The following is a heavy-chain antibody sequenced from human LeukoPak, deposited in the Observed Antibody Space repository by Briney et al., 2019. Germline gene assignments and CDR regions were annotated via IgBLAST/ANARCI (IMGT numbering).Heavy chain of an antibody. V-gene: IGHV1-3*01. J-gene: IGHJ4*02. Sequence: ASVKVSCKASGYTFTSYAMHRVRQAPGQRLEWMGWINAGNGNTKYSQKFQGRVTITRDTSASTAYMELSSLRSEDTAVYYCARNLRYFDWYYFDYWGQGTLVTVSS. CDR2: INAGNGNT. D-gene: IGHD3-9*01. CDR1: GYTFTSYA. CDR3: ARNLRYFDWYYFDY.